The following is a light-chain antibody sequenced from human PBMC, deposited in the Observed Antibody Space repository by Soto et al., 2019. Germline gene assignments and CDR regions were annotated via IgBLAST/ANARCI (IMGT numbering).Light chain of an antibody. CDR3: QQYGSSPVA. J-gene: IGKJ1*01. CDR2: GSA. CDR1: RRVSSY. Sequence: ETVLTQSPATLSLSPGDRATLSCRASRRVSSYLAWYQQKAGQAPRLLIYGSATRATGIPDRFSGSGSGTDFTLTISRLEPEDFAVYYCQQYGSSPVAFGQGTKVDIK. V-gene: IGKV3-20*01.